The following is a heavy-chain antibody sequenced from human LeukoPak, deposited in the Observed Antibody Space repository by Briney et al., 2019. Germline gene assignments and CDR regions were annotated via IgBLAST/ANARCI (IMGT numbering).Heavy chain of an antibody. CDR3: AKLYGSGSLRPPFDY. J-gene: IGHJ4*02. Sequence: GGSLRLSCAASGFTFSSYAMSWVRQAPGKGLEWVSAISGSGGSTYYADSVKGRFTIPRDNSKNTLYLQMNSLRAEDTAVYYCAKLYGSGSLRPPFDYWGQGTLVTVSS. V-gene: IGHV3-23*01. CDR2: ISGSGGST. CDR1: GFTFSSYA. D-gene: IGHD3-10*01.